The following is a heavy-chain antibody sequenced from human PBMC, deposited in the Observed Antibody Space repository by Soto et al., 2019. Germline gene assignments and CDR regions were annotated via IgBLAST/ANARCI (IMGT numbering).Heavy chain of an antibody. D-gene: IGHD3-3*01. Sequence: PSATRSRTETVSGGSISSSSYYVVWIRQPPGKGLEWIGSTYYSGSTYYNPYLKSRVTISVGTSKNQFSLKLSSVTAADTAVYYCARLVWSGYYIYYYYGMDVWGQGTTVTVSS. CDR2: TYYSGST. J-gene: IGHJ6*02. V-gene: IGHV4-39*01. CDR1: GGSISSSSYY. CDR3: ARLVWSGYYIYYYYGMDV.